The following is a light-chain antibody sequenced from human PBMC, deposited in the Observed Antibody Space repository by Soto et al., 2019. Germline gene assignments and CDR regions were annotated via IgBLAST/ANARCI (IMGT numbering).Light chain of an antibody. V-gene: IGKV1-5*03. J-gene: IGKJ4*01. CDR2: KSS. CDR1: QSISSW. Sequence: DIQMTQSPSTMSASVGDRVTITCRASQSISSWLAWYQQKPGKAPKLLIYKSSSLESGVPSRFSGSGSGKVFTLTIISQQPDDFASYYCQQYNSYPLTFGGGTKVEIK. CDR3: QQYNSYPLT.